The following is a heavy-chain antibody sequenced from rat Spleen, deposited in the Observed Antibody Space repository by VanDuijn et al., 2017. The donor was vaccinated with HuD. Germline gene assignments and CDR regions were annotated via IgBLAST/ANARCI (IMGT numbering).Heavy chain of an antibody. J-gene: IGHJ3*01. CDR1: GFSLTSYR. CDR2: VWYDGDP. V-gene: IGHV2-63*01. D-gene: IGHD4-3*01. CDR3: ARAGEFGVDRDWLTH. Sequence: QVQLKESGPGLVQPSETLSLTCPVSGFSLTSYRVSWVRQPSGKGPEWMVKVWYDGDPAYNSTLKSRLSIRRDTSKNQVFLKLNSLQSDDTGIYYCARAGEFGVDRDWLTHWGQGTLVTVSS.